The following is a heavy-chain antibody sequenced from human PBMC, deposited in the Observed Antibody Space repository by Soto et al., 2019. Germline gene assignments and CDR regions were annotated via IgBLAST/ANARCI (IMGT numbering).Heavy chain of an antibody. V-gene: IGHV4-39*01. CDR2: IYYSGST. CDR1: GGSVGSSSYY. D-gene: IGHD4-17*01. Sequence: PSETLSLTCSVSGGSVGSSSYYWAWIRQPPGKGLEYIATIYYSGSTYYNPSLKSRVTISVDTSKNQFSLRLSSVTAADTAVYYCARRTTVNRLRKHNWFDTWGQGALVTVSS. CDR3: ARRTTVNRLRKHNWFDT. J-gene: IGHJ5*02.